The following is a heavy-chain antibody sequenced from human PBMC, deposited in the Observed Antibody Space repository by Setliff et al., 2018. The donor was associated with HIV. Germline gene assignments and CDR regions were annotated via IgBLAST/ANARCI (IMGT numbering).Heavy chain of an antibody. Sequence: SETLSLTCTVSGGSISSGSYYWSWIRQPAGKGLEWIGRIHTSGSTNYNPSLKSRVTISLDTSKNQFSLNLSSVTAADTAVYYCARGRAVAGSESFDYWGQGTLVTVSS. V-gene: IGHV4-61*02. D-gene: IGHD6-19*01. CDR2: IHTSGST. CDR3: ARGRAVAGSESFDY. J-gene: IGHJ4*02. CDR1: GGSISSGSYY.